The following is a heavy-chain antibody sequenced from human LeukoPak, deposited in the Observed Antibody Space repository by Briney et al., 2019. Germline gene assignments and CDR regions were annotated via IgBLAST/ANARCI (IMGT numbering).Heavy chain of an antibody. CDR3: ARVPGSYWYFDL. Sequence: GGSLRLSCAASGFTFSGYSMNWVRQAPGKGLEWVSFISESTTYVYYVDSVRGRFTISRDNAKNALYLQMNSLRDEDTAVYYCARVPGSYWYFDLWGRGTLVTVSS. CDR2: ISESTTYV. D-gene: IGHD2-15*01. V-gene: IGHV3-21*01. J-gene: IGHJ2*01. CDR1: GFTFSGYS.